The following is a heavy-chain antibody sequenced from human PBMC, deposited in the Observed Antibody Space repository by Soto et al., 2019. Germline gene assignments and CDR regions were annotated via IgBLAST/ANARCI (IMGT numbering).Heavy chain of an antibody. CDR2: INPNSGGT. J-gene: IGHJ4*02. Sequence: QVQLVQSGAEAKKPGASVKVSCKASGYTFIAYHIHWLRQAPGQGLEWMGWINPNSGGTNYAQEFQDRVTMTRDTSISTAYMELSRLTSDDTAMYYCAKDPGCGWYEDFDYWGQGTLVTVSP. D-gene: IGHD6-19*01. CDR1: GYTFIAYH. V-gene: IGHV1-2*02. CDR3: AKDPGCGWYEDFDY.